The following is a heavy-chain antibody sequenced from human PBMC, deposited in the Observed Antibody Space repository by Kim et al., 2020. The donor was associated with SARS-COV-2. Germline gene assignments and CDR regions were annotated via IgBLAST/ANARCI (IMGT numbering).Heavy chain of an antibody. CDR1: GYTFSDLS. CDR3: ASRTPRYYASGAHSHNYM. V-gene: IGHV1-24*01. J-gene: IGHJ6*03. CDR2: FDAEEAET. Sequence: ASVKVSCKASGYTFSDLSIHWVRQAPGKGLEWMGSFDAEEAETIYAQNFQGRLTMTADTTTDTAYMELTNLRSDDTAMYFCASRTPRYYASGAHSHNYM. D-gene: IGHD3-10*01.